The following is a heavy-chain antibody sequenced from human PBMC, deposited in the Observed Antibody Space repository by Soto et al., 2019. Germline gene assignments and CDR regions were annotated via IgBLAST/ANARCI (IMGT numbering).Heavy chain of an antibody. V-gene: IGHV1-69*01. Sequence: QVQLVQSGAEVKKPGSSVKVSCKASGDSFNNYAISWVRQAPGQGLEWMGGIMPIFHTANYAQKFQARVTMTADESARTAYMEFSGLRSEETALYYCSRVGYCNTTNCLFYHYHYGMDVCGQGTTVTVS. CDR3: SRVGYCNTTNCLFYHYHYGMDV. D-gene: IGHD2-2*01. J-gene: IGHJ6*02. CDR1: GDSFNNYA. CDR2: IMPIFHTA.